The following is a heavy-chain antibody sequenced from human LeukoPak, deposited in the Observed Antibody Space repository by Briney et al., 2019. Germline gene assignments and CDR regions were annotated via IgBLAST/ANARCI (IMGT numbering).Heavy chain of an antibody. CDR2: ISGSGDST. J-gene: IGHJ4*02. CDR3: PIAAPPGIAAGSDY. D-gene: IGHD6-13*01. CDR1: GFTFSSYA. Sequence: TGGSLRLSCAASGFTFSSYAMSGVRKARGKGLEWVSAISGSGDSTYYADSVKGLFTISRDNSKNPLYLQMNSQSSGDALVYFCPIAAPPGIAAGSDYCSQGALATVPS. V-gene: IGHV3-23*01.